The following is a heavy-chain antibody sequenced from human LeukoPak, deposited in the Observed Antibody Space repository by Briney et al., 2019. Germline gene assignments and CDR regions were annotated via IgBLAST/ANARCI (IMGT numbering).Heavy chain of an antibody. J-gene: IGHJ6*03. Sequence: KASETLSLTCAVYGGSFSGYYWSWIRQPPGKGLEWIGEINHSGSTNYNPSLKSRVTISVDTSKNQFSLKLSSVTAADTAVYYCARPSIAAAGRGVRYYYYYMDVWGKGTTVTISS. D-gene: IGHD6-13*01. V-gene: IGHV4-34*01. CDR2: INHSGST. CDR1: GGSFSGYY. CDR3: ARPSIAAAGRGVRYYYYYMDV.